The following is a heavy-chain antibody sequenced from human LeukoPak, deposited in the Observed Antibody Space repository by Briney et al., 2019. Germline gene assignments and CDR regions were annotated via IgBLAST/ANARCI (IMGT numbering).Heavy chain of an antibody. CDR3: AKDSGARRGGASRIATENDY. J-gene: IGHJ4*02. CDR2: ISGSGGST. Sequence: PGGSLRLSCAASGFTFSSYAMSWVHQAPGKGLEWVSAISGSGGSTYYADSVKGRFTISRDNSKNTLYLQMNSLRAEDTAVYYCAKDSGARRGGASRIATENDYWGQGTLVTVSS. CDR1: GFTFSSYA. V-gene: IGHV3-23*01. D-gene: IGHD1-26*01.